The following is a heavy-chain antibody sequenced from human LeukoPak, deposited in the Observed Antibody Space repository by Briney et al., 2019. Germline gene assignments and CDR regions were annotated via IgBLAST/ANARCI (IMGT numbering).Heavy chain of an antibody. J-gene: IGHJ4*02. Sequence: PSETLSLTCAVYGGSFSGYFWSWIRQPPGKGLEWIGETNRGGSTNYNPSLKSRVTISVDTSKNQFSLKLSSVTAADTAVYYCARDPSSSWYPGYFDYWGQGTLVTVSS. CDR3: ARDPSSSWYPGYFDY. CDR1: GGSFSGYF. V-gene: IGHV4-34*01. D-gene: IGHD6-13*01. CDR2: TNRGGST.